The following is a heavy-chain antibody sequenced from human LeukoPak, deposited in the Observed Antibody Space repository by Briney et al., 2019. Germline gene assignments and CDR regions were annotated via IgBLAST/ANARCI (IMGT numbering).Heavy chain of an antibody. J-gene: IGHJ4*02. Sequence: GASVKVSCKASGYTFTSYYLHWVRQAPGQGLEWMGLINPSGSSTGNTQKFQGRVTMTRDTSTSTVYMELSSLRSEDTAVYYCARGYCYNSNCYGNFDFWGQGTLVTVSS. CDR1: GYTFTSYY. CDR2: INPSGSST. V-gene: IGHV1-46*01. CDR3: ARGYCYNSNCYGNFDF. D-gene: IGHD2-2*01.